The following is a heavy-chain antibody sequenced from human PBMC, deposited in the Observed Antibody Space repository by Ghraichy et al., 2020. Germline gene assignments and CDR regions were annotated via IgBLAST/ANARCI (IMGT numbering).Heavy chain of an antibody. D-gene: IGHD1-26*01. J-gene: IGHJ4*02. Sequence: SVKVSCKASGGTFSSYAISWVRQAPGQGLEWMGGIIPIFGIANYAQKFQGRVTITADKSTSTAYMELSSLRSEDTAVYYCARGIVGATILHFRRKYYFDYWGQGTLVTVSS. CDR1: GGTFSSYA. CDR3: ARGIVGATILHFRRKYYFDY. V-gene: IGHV1-69*10. CDR2: IIPIFGIA.